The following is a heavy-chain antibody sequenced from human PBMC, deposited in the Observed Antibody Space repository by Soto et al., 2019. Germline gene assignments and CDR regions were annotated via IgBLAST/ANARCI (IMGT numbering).Heavy chain of an antibody. CDR1: GYTFTGYY. V-gene: IGHV1-2*02. D-gene: IGHD2-15*01. J-gene: IGHJ6*02. Sequence: ASVKVSCKASGYTFTGYYMHWLREAPGQGLEWMGWINPNSGGTNYAQKFQGRVTMTRDTSISTAYMELSRLKAEDTGVYYCARVPWGGIAAPTLYYSGMDVWGQGTTVTVSS. CDR2: INPNSGGT. CDR3: ARVPWGGIAAPTLYYSGMDV.